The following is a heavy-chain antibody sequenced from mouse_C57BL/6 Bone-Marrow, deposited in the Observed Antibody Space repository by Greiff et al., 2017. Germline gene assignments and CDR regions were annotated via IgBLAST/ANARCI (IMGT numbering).Heavy chain of an antibody. Sequence: VQLQQSGAELARPGASVKLSCKASGYTFTSYGISWVKQRTGQGLEWIGEIYPRSGNTYYNEKFKGKATLTADKSSSTAYMELRSLTSEDSAVYFCAREATVVAEGCFDVWGTGTTVTVSS. J-gene: IGHJ1*03. D-gene: IGHD1-1*01. CDR3: AREATVVAEGCFDV. CDR1: GYTFTSYG. V-gene: IGHV1-81*01. CDR2: IYPRSGNT.